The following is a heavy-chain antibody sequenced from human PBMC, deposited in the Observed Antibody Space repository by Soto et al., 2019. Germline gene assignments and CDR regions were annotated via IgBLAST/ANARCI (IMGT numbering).Heavy chain of an antibody. CDR3: AKEFRXAXFXXDY. CDR1: GFTFSSYA. V-gene: IGHV3-23*01. Sequence: GGSLRLSCAASGFTFSSYAMSWVRQAPGKGLEWVSAISGSGISTYYAESVKGRFTISRDNPKNTLYLQMNSLRAEDTAVYHCAKEFRXAXFXXDYWGQGALVTVSS. J-gene: IGHJ4*02. CDR2: ISGSGIST.